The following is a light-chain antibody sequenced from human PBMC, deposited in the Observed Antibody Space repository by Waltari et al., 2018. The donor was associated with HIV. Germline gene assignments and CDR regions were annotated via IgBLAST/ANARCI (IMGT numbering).Light chain of an antibody. Sequence: QSVLTQPPSVSAAPGHQVTISCSGCTSNIGNGSVSWYQRLPGTAPKLLIYDNSERPSGIPDRFSGSKSGTSATLGITGLQTGDEADYYGGTWDSSLSAVVFGTGTKVTVL. CDR3: GTWDSSLSAVV. CDR2: DNS. CDR1: TSNIGNGS. V-gene: IGLV1-51*01. J-gene: IGLJ1*01.